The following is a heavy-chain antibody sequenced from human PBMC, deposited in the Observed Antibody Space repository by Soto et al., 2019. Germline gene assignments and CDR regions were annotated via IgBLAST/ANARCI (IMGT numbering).Heavy chain of an antibody. V-gene: IGHV3-33*01. D-gene: IGHD3-10*01. CDR1: GFTFSSYG. J-gene: IGHJ3*02. Sequence: GGSLRLSCAASGFTFSSYGMHWVRQAPGKGLEWVAVIWYDGSNKYYADSVKGRFTISRDNSKNTLYLQMNSLRAEDTAVYYCARDGVTRGGAFDIWGQGTMVTVSS. CDR3: ARDGVTRGGAFDI. CDR2: IWYDGSNK.